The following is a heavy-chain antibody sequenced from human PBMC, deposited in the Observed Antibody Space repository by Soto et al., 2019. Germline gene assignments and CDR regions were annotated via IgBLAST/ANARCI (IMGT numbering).Heavy chain of an antibody. Sequence: GGSLRLSCAASGFTFSGYRMHWVRQAPGKGLVWVSRINSDGSSTDYADSVRGRFTISRDNAKNTLHLQMDSLRAEDTAVYSCARTNYHFDLWGQGTPVTVSS. CDR3: ARTNYHFDL. V-gene: IGHV3-74*01. CDR2: INSDGSST. J-gene: IGHJ4*02. D-gene: IGHD3-10*01. CDR1: GFTFSGYR.